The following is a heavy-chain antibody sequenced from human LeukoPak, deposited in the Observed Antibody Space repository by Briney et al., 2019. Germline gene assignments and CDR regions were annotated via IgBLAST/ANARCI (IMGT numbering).Heavy chain of an antibody. D-gene: IGHD6-19*01. V-gene: IGHV1-8*01. Sequence: ASVKVSCKASGYTFTSCDINWGRQATGQGPEWMGWMNPNSGNTGYGQRFRGRITMTRDTSIGTAYMELSNLTSEDTAIYYCTRGSSGRRDNWGQGTLVTVSA. J-gene: IGHJ4*02. CDR1: GYTFTSCD. CDR3: TRGSSGRRDN. CDR2: MNPNSGNT.